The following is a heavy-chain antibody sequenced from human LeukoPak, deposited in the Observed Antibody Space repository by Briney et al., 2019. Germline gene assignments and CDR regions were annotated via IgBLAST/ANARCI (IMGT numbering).Heavy chain of an antibody. J-gene: IGHJ3*02. Sequence: SETLSLTCTVSGGSISSNSWSWIRQPPGKGLEWIGYIYYSGSTNYNPSLKSRVTISVDTSRSQFSLKLSSVTAADTAVYYCARSTVTKSDDAFDIWGQGTMVTVSS. V-gene: IGHV4-59*01. CDR3: ARSTVTKSDDAFDI. D-gene: IGHD4-17*01. CDR2: IYYSGST. CDR1: GGSISSNS.